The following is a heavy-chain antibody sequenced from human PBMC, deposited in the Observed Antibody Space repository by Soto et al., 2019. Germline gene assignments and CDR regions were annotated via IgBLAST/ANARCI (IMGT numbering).Heavy chain of an antibody. CDR3: AKAPITGTTWFDY. J-gene: IGHJ4*02. CDR1: GFSFGYYW. Sequence: PGGSLRLSCAASGFSFGYYWMSWVRQAPGKGLEWVSAISGSGGSTYYADSVKGRFTISRDNSKNTLYLQMNSLRAEDTAVYYCAKAPITGTTWFDYWGQGTLVTVSS. CDR2: ISGSGGST. D-gene: IGHD1-20*01. V-gene: IGHV3-23*01.